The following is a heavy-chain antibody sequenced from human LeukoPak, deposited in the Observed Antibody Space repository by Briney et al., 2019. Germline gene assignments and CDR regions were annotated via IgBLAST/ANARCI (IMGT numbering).Heavy chain of an antibody. J-gene: IGHJ4*02. Sequence: QPGGSLRLSCAASGFTFDDYTMHGVRQAPGKGLEWVSLISWDGGSTYYADSVKGRFTISRDNSKNSLYVQMNSLRTEDTALYYCAKDSTVEIAPCYFDYWGQGTLVTVSS. CDR1: GFTFDDYT. V-gene: IGHV3-43*01. D-gene: IGHD4-17*01. CDR3: AKDSTVEIAPCYFDY. CDR2: ISWDGGST.